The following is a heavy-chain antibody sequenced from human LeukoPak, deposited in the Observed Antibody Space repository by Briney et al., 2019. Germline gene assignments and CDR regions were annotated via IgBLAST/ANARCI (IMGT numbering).Heavy chain of an antibody. CDR1: GFTFSSYA. D-gene: IGHD3-22*01. CDR3: AKSASYDSSGYYYYYYGMDV. Sequence: GGSLRLSCAASGFTFSSYAMSCVRQAPGKGLEWVSAISGSGGSTYYADSVKGRFTISRDNSKNTLYLQMNSLRAEDTAVYYCAKSASYDSSGYYYYYYGMDVWGQGTTVTVSS. CDR2: ISGSGGST. J-gene: IGHJ6*02. V-gene: IGHV3-23*01.